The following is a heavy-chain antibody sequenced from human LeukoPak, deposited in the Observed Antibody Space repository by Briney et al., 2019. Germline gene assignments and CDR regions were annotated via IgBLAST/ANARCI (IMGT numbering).Heavy chain of an antibody. CDR3: AAVNAYGSGSYYRLDY. J-gene: IGHJ4*02. CDR1: GGSISSYY. V-gene: IGHV4-59*01. CDR2: IYYSGST. Sequence: SETLSLTCTVSGGSISSYYWSWIRQPPGKGLEWIGYIYYSGSTNYNPSLKSRVTISVDTSKNQFPLKLSSVTAADTAVYYCAAVNAYGSGSYYRLDYWGQGTLVTVSS. D-gene: IGHD3-10*01.